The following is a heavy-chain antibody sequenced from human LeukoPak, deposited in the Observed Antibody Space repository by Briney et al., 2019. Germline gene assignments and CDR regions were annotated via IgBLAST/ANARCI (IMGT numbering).Heavy chain of an antibody. J-gene: IGHJ4*02. CDR2: IKQDGSEK. Sequence: PGGSLRLSCAASGFTFSNYWMSWVRQAPGKGLEWVANIKQDGSEKYYVDSVRGRFTTSRDNAKNSLYLKMNSLRADDTAVYYCARDDYGGTAYWGQGTLVTVSS. D-gene: IGHD4/OR15-4a*01. V-gene: IGHV3-7*01. CDR3: ARDDYGGTAY. CDR1: GFTFSNYW.